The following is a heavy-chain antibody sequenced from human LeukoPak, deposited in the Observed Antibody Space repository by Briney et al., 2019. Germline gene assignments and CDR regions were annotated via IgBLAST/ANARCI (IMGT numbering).Heavy chain of an antibody. Sequence: SETLSLTCTVSGGSISSYYWSWIRQPAGKGLEWIGRIYTSGSTNYNPSLKSRVTISVDTSKNQFSLKLSSVTAADTAVYYCAREPLGYYDSSGNLVGYWYFDLWGRGTLVTVSS. CDR2: IYTSGST. J-gene: IGHJ2*01. CDR3: AREPLGYYDSSGNLVGYWYFDL. V-gene: IGHV4-4*07. D-gene: IGHD3-22*01. CDR1: GGSISSYY.